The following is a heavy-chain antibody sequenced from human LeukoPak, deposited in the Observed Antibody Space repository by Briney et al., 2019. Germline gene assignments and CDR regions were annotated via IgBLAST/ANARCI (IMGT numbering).Heavy chain of an antibody. Sequence: GGSLRLSCAASGFTFSIYGMHGVRQAPGKGLEWVAVISYDGGNKYYADSVKGRFTISRDNSKNTLYPQMNSLRAEDTAVYYCAKQQWLGYFYYWGQGTLVTVSS. CDR2: ISYDGGNK. CDR1: GFTFSIYG. CDR3: AKQQWLGYFYY. V-gene: IGHV3-30*18. D-gene: IGHD6-19*01. J-gene: IGHJ4*02.